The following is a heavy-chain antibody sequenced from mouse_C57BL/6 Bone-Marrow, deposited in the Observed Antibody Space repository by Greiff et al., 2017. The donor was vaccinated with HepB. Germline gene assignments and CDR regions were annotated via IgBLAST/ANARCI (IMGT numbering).Heavy chain of an antibody. CDR3: ARPLYYYGRSY. V-gene: IGHV1-43*01. Sequence: VQLQQSGPELVKPGASVKISCKASGYSFTGYYMHWVKQSSEKSLEWIGEINPSTGGTSYNQKFKGKATLTVDKSSSTAYMQLKSLTSEDSAVYYCARPLYYYGRSYWGQGTSGTVSS. CDR1: GYSFTGYY. CDR2: INPSTGGT. J-gene: IGHJ4*01.